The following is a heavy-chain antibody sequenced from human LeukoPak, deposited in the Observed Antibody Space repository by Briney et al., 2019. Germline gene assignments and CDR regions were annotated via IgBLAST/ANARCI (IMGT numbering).Heavy chain of an antibody. CDR3: AKEGNSGSYYFDY. V-gene: IGHV3-30*18. D-gene: IGHD1-26*01. CDR2: ISYDGSNK. Sequence: GGSLRLSCAASGFTFSSYDMHWVRRAPGKGLEWVTVISYDGSNKYSAGSVKGRFTISRDNSKNTLYLQMDSLRAEDTAVYYCAKEGNSGSYYFDYWGQGTLVTVSS. CDR1: GFTFSSYD. J-gene: IGHJ4*02.